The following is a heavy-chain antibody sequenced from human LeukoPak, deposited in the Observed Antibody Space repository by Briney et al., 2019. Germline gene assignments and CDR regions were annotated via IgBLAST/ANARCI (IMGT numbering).Heavy chain of an antibody. J-gene: IGHJ6*03. Sequence: SGPTLVNPTQTLTLTCTFSGFSLSTDGMCVSWIRQPPGKALEWLARIDWDDDKYYSTSLKTRLTISKDTSKNQVVLTMTNMDPVDTATYFCARSLGYYYYYMDVWGKGTTVTVSS. CDR3: ARSLGYYYYYMDV. V-gene: IGHV2-70*11. CDR1: GFSLSTDGMC. CDR2: IDWDDDK.